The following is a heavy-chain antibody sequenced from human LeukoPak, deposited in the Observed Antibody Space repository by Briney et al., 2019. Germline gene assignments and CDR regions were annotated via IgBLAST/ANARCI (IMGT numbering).Heavy chain of an antibody. CDR2: IKQDGSEK. V-gene: IGHV3-7*01. Sequence: GGSLRLSCAASGFTFSSYWMSWVRQAPGKGLEWVANIKQDGSEKYYVDSVKGRFTIPRDNAKNSLYLQMNSLRAEDTAVYYCARAPATNEWRCMDYWGQGTLVTVSS. D-gene: IGHD2-8*02. CDR3: ARAPATNEWRCMDY. CDR1: GFTFSSYW. J-gene: IGHJ4*02.